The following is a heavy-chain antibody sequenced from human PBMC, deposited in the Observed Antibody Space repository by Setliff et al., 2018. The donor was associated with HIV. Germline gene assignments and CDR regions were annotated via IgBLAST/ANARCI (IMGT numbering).Heavy chain of an antibody. V-gene: IGHV4-4*02. CDR2: IYHRGST. Sequence: SETLSLTCAVSGGSISSNNWWSWVRQPPGKGLEWIGEIYHRGSTNYNPSLKSRVTISVDKSKNQFSLKLSSVTAADTAMYYCATCFVVVPTTIQRWFDPWGQGTLVTVSS. CDR3: ATCFVVVPTTIQRWFDP. CDR1: GGSISSNNW. D-gene: IGHD2-2*01. J-gene: IGHJ5*02.